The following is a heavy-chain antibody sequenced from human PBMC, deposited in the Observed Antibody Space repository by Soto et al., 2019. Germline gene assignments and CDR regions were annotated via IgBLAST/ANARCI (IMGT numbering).Heavy chain of an antibody. Sequence: EVQLLESGGGLVQPGGSLRLSCAASGFTFSSYAMSWVRQAPGKGLEWVSAISGSGGSTYYADSVKGRFTISRDNSKNTLYLQMNSLRAEDTAVYYCAKDPSPYYDILTGYYDYWGQGTLVTVSS. V-gene: IGHV3-23*01. CDR3: AKDPSPYYDILTGYYDY. CDR1: GFTFSSYA. J-gene: IGHJ4*02. D-gene: IGHD3-9*01. CDR2: ISGSGGST.